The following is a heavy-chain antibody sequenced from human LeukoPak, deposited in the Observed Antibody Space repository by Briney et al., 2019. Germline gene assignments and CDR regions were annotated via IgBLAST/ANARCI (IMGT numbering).Heavy chain of an antibody. CDR1: GGSFSGYH. V-gene: IGHV4-34*01. J-gene: IGHJ4*02. CDR2: INHSGST. CDR3: ATSPTNSGSYYGY. Sequence: SETLSLTCAVYGGSFSGYHWSWVRQPPGKGLEWIGEINHSGSTNYNPSLKSRVTISVDTSKNQFSLKLSSVTAADTAVYYCATSPTNSGSYYGYWGQGTLVTVSS. D-gene: IGHD1-26*01.